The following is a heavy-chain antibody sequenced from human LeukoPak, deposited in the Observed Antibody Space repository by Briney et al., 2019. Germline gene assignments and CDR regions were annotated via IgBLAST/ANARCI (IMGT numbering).Heavy chain of an antibody. D-gene: IGHD6-19*01. CDR2: IYYSGST. CDR3: ARASGGYSSGWYLDY. V-gene: IGHV4-61*01. J-gene: IGHJ4*02. Sequence: PSETLSLTCTVSGGSVSSGSYYWSWIRQPPGKGLEWIGYIYYSGSTNYNPSLESRVTISVDTSKNQFSLKLSSVTAADTAVYYCARASGGYSSGWYLDYWGQGTLVTVSS. CDR1: GGSVSSGSYY.